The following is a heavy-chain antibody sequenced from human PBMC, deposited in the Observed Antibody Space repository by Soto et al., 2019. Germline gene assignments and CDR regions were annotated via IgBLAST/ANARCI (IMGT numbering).Heavy chain of an antibody. CDR2: ISYDGSNK. CDR1: GFTFSSYG. Sequence: QVQLVESGGGVVQPGRSLRLSCAASGFTFSSYGMHWVRQAPGKGLEWVAVISYDGSNKYYADSVKGRFTISRDNSKNTLYLQMNSLRAEDTAVYYCVKPAFADYYYGMDVWGQGTTVTVSS. J-gene: IGHJ6*02. CDR3: VKPAFADYYYGMDV. V-gene: IGHV3-30*18.